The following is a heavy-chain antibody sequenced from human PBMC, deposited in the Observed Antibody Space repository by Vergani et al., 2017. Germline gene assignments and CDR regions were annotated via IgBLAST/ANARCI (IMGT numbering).Heavy chain of an antibody. CDR1: GFTFSDFS. J-gene: IGHJ6*02. V-gene: IGHV3-21*06. D-gene: IGHD2-8*01. CDR2: IGSSGPYI. CDR3: ARDCTSGGCPDNYGMDV. Sequence: VQLVESVGGLVKPGGSLRLSCAASGFTFSDFSMSWVRQAPGKGLEWVAFIGSSGPYINYADSVKGRFIISRDNTNNSLFLQLRSLRAEDAAVYYCARDCTSGGCPDNYGMDVWGQGATVTVSS.